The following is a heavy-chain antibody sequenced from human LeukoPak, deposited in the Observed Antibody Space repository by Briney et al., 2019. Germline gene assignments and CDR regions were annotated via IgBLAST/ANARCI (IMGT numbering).Heavy chain of an antibody. D-gene: IGHD3-10*01. CDR3: VSGRGGSIRNGMDV. J-gene: IGHJ6*02. V-gene: IGHV4-34*01. CDR2: INHSGDT. CDR1: GDYLSSYY. Sequence: SETLSLTCAVYGDYLSSYYWSWVRQPPGRGLEWIGEINHSGDTNYTPSLESRVTISVDTSQNQIYLKLGSVTVADTAVYYCVSGRGGSIRNGMDVWGQGTTVTVSS.